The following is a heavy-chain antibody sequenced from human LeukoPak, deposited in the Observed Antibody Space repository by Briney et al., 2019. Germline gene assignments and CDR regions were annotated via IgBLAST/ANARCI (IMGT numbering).Heavy chain of an antibody. Sequence: PGGSLRLSCAASGFTVSSNYMSWVRQAPGKGLEWVSVIYSGGSTYYADSVKGRFTISRDNSKNTLYLQMNSLRAEDTAVYYCARDTGSTYYYDGWFDPWGQGTLVTVSS. V-gene: IGHV3-66*01. J-gene: IGHJ5*02. D-gene: IGHD3-22*01. CDR2: IYSGGST. CDR1: GFTVSSNY. CDR3: ARDTGSTYYYDGWFDP.